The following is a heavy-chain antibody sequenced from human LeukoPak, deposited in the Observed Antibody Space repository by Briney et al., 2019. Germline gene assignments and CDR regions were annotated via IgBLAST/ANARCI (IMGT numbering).Heavy chain of an antibody. CDR1: GYSFTKFW. D-gene: IGHD6-19*01. CDR3: ARLVGIAVAGNAFDY. V-gene: IGHV5-51*01. CDR2: IYPGDSDT. Sequence: GESLKISCKGSGYSFTKFWIGWVRQMPGKGLEWMGIIYPGDSDTRYSPSFQGQVTISADKSISTAYLQWSSLKASDTAMYYCARLVGIAVAGNAFDYWGQGTLVTVSS. J-gene: IGHJ4*02.